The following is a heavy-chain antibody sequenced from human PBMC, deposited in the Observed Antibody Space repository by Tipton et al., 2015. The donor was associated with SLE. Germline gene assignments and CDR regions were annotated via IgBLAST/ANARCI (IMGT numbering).Heavy chain of an antibody. V-gene: IGHV4-34*01. J-gene: IGHJ3*02. D-gene: IGHD4-17*01. CDR2: INHSGST. CDR3: ARTVTPLGAFDI. CDR1: GGSFSGYY. Sequence: TLSLTCAVYGGSFSGYYWSWIRQPPGKGLEWIGEINHSGSTNYNPSLKSRVTISVDTSKNQFSPKLSSVTAADTAVYYCARTVTPLGAFDIWGQGTMVTVSS.